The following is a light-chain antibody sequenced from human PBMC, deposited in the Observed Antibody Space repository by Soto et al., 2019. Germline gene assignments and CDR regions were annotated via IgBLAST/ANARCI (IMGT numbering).Light chain of an antibody. V-gene: IGKV3-15*01. Sequence: EIGMTQSPATLSVSPGERATLSCRASQSISTALAWYQQKPGQPPRLLIYSASTRATGVPARFTGSGSGSEFTLTISGLQSEDFAVYYCQQGHNRPLTFGQGTRLEI. J-gene: IGKJ2*01. CDR1: QSISTA. CDR2: SAS. CDR3: QQGHNRPLT.